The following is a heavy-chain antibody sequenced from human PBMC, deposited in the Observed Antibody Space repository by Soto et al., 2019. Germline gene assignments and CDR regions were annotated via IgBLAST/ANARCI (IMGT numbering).Heavy chain of an antibody. J-gene: IGHJ3*02. D-gene: IGHD1-20*01. CDR2: ISAYNGNT. CDR3: ARVTYNWKQGYRGAFAI. V-gene: IGHV1-18*01. CDR1: GYTFTSYG. Sequence: ASVKVSCKASGYTFTSYGISWVRQAPGQGLEWMGWISAYNGNTNYAQKLQGRVTMTTDTSTSTAYMELRSLRSDDTAVYYCARVTYNWKQGYRGAFAIWGQGTMVTVS.